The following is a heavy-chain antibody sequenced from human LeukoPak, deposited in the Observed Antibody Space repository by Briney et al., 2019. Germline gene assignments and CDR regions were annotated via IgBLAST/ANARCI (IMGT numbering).Heavy chain of an antibody. Sequence: GGSLRLSCAASGFAFNNYAMSWVRQAPGKGLEWVSAISASGFGTYYADSVKGRFIISRDNSKNTLYLQMNSLRAEDTAVYYCARSKKLRDSSGYHGYFDYWGQGTLVTVSS. V-gene: IGHV3-23*01. J-gene: IGHJ4*02. CDR3: ARSKKLRDSSGYHGYFDY. D-gene: IGHD3-22*01. CDR2: ISASGFGT. CDR1: GFAFNNYA.